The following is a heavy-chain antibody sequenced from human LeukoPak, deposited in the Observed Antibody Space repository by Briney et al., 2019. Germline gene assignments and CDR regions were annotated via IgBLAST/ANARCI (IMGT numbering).Heavy chain of an antibody. Sequence: GGSLRLSCAVSGLTFSSYNMNWVRQAPGKGLEWVSYISNSGSMIYYADSVKGRFTLSRDNAKSSLYLQMNSLRDEDTAVYYCARGPISGWSADYWGQGTLVTVCS. D-gene: IGHD6-19*01. CDR3: ARGPISGWSADY. J-gene: IGHJ4*02. CDR1: GLTFSSYN. CDR2: ISNSGSMI. V-gene: IGHV3-48*02.